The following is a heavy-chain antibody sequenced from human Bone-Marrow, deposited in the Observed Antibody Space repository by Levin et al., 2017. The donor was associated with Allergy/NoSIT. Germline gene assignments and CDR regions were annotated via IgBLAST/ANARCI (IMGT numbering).Heavy chain of an antibody. CDR1: GGSISSSSYY. J-gene: IGHJ5*01. CDR2: IHYSGST. D-gene: IGHD6-13*01. CDR3: AGDHHNSSWFKS. Sequence: PSETLSLTCTASGGSISSSSYYWGWIRQTPGTGLEWIGTIHYSGSTYYNPSLKSRVTISVDTSKTQFSLKLSSVTAADTAVYYCAGDHHNSSWFKSWGQGTLVTVSS. V-gene: IGHV4-39*07.